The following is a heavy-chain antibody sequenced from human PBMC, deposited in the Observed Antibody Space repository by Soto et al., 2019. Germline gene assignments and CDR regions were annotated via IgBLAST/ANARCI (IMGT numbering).Heavy chain of an antibody. CDR1: GGSISSGGYS. CDR2: IYHSGST. CDR3: ARVSGSYYYGMDV. J-gene: IGHJ6*02. D-gene: IGHD3-10*01. V-gene: IGHV4-30-2*01. Sequence: PSETLSLTCAVSGGSISSGGYSWSWIRQPPGKGLEWIGYIYHSGSTYYNPSLKSRVTISVDRSKNQFSLKLNSMTAADTAVYYCARVSGSYYYGMDVWGQGTTVTVSS.